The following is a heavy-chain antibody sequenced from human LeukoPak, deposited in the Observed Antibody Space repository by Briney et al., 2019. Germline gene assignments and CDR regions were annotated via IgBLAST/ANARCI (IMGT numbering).Heavy chain of an antibody. V-gene: IGHV3-23*01. D-gene: IGHD3-10*01. CDR3: AKHLDYYGSGSFDY. J-gene: IGHJ4*02. CDR2: ISGSGGST. CDR1: GFTFSSYS. Sequence: PGGSLRLSCAASGFTFSSYSMNWVRQAPGKGLEWVSAISGSGGSTYYADSVKGRFTISRDNSKNTLYLQMNSLRAEDTAVYYCAKHLDYYGSGSFDYWGQGTLVTVSS.